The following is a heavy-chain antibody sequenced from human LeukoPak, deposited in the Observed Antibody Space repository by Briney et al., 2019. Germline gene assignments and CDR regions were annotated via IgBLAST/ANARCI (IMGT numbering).Heavy chain of an antibody. CDR1: GGSISSGGYY. CDR2: IYYSGST. J-gene: IGHJ4*02. D-gene: IGHD3-10*01. Sequence: SETLSLTCTVSGGSISSGGYYWSWIRQHPGKGLEWIGYIYYSGSTYHNPSLKSRVTISVDTSKNQFSLKLSSVTAADTAVYYCARYADREGSFDYWGQGTLVTVSS. V-gene: IGHV4-31*03. CDR3: ARYADREGSFDY.